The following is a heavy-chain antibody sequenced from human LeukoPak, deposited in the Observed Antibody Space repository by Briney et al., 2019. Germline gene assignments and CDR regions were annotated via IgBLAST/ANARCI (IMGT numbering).Heavy chain of an antibody. V-gene: IGHV5-51*01. D-gene: IGHD2-2*01. CDR1: GYSFTSYW. J-gene: IGHJ5*02. CDR3: ARFLGDIVVVPGENWFDP. CDR2: IYPGDSDT. Sequence: GESLQISFQGSGYSFTSYWIGWVRPMPGKGLEWMGIIYPGDSDTRYSPSFQGQVTISADKSISTAYLQWSSLKASDTAMYYCARFLGDIVVVPGENWFDPWGQGTLVTVSS.